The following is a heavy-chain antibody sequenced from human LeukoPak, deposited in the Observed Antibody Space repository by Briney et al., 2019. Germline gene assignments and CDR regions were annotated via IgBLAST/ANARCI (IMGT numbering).Heavy chain of an antibody. CDR1: GGTFSSYA. J-gene: IGHJ4*02. CDR3: ASRGYCSGGSCLDY. Sequence: SVKVSCKASGGTFSSYAISWVRQAPGQELEWMGGIIPIFGTANYAQKFQGRVTITADESTSTAYMELSSLRSEDTAVYYCASRGYCSGGSCLDYWGQGTLVTVSS. CDR2: IIPIFGTA. D-gene: IGHD2-15*01. V-gene: IGHV1-69*13.